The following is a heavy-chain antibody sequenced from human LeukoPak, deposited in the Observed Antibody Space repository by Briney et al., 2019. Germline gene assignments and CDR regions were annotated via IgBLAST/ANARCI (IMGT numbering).Heavy chain of an antibody. V-gene: IGHV3-30*02. D-gene: IGHD6-19*01. CDR2: IQYDGAKD. CDR1: GFTFSDFG. Sequence: PGGSLRLSCTASGFTFSDFGVHWVRQAPGKGLEWVAFIQYDGAKDYYADSVRGRFTVSRDNSKNTMYLQMNGLSADDSALYYCAKDQAGGWGQGTLVTVSS. CDR3: AKDQAGG. J-gene: IGHJ4*02.